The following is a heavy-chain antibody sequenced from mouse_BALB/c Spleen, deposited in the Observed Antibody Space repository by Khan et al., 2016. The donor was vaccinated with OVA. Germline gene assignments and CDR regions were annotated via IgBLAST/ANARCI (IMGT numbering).Heavy chain of an antibody. J-gene: IGHJ4*01. Sequence: QVQLKESGPGLVAPSQSLSITCTVSGFSLTGYGVNWVRQPPGKGLVWLGVIWGDGSTDYNSALNSRLSISKDNSTSHVFLKINSLHTEDTASYYCAREIYDEYAYYYAMDYWGQGTPVTVSS. CDR3: AREIYDEYAYYYAMDY. D-gene: IGHD2-4*01. V-gene: IGHV2-6-7*01. CDR2: IWGDGST. CDR1: GFSLTGYG.